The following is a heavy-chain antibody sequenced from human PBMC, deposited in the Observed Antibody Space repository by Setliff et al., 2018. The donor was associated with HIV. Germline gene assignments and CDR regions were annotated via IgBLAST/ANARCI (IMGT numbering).Heavy chain of an antibody. J-gene: IGHJ3*02. V-gene: IGHV1-8*02. CDR1: GYTFSSYD. CDR2: MNPNSGNA. D-gene: IGHD2-21*01. CDR3: ATSTLGWSDDAFDI. Sequence: ASVKVSCKASGYTFSSYDINWVRQATGQGLEWMGWMNPNSGNAGYAQKFQGRVTMTRNTAISTAHMELRRLKSEDTAVYYCATSTLGWSDDAFDIWGQGTMVTVSS.